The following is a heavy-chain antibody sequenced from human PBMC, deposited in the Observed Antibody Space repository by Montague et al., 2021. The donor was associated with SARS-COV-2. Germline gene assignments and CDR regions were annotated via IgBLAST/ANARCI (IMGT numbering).Heavy chain of an antibody. CDR3: ARDSGHGFDY. CDR2: ISFDADSV. CDR1: GFPFGDYW. Sequence: SLRLSCAASGFPFGDYWMHWVRQVPGKGLTWVSRISFDADSVTYADPVKGRFTISRDAANLYLQMHSLRAEDTAVYYCARDSGHGFDYWGQGTLVTVSS. D-gene: IGHD3-10*01. V-gene: IGHV3-74*03. J-gene: IGHJ4*02.